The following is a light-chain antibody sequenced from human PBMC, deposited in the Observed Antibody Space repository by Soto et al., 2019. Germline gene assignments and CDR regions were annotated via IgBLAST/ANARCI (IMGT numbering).Light chain of an antibody. CDR3: CSYAGTDVV. J-gene: IGLJ2*01. CDR2: EGS. Sequence: QSVLTQPASVSGSPGQSITISCTGTSSDVGSYNLVSWYQQHPGKAPKLMIYEGSKRPSGVSNRLSGSKSGNTASLTISGLQAEDEADYYCCSYAGTDVVFGGGTKVTVL. CDR1: SSDVGSYNL. V-gene: IGLV2-23*01.